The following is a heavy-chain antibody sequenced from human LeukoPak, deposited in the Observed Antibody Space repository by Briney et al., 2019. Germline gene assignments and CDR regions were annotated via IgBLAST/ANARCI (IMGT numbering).Heavy chain of an antibody. V-gene: IGHV4-30-4*01. D-gene: IGHD5-18*01. CDR3: ARGRGYGYGIDY. CDR2: TSYSGSA. CDR1: GGSISRGDRY. J-gene: IGHJ4*02. Sequence: SQTLSLTCTVSGGSISRGDRYWSWIRQSPGRGLESIAYTSYSGSAYYNPSLMSRITMSVDTSKNQFSLKLTSVTAADTAVYYCARGRGYGYGIDYWGKGILVTVSS.